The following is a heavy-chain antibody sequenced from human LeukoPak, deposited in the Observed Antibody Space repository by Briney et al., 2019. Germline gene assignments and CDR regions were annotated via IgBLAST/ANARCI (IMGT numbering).Heavy chain of an antibody. CDR2: IYTSGST. Sequence: SETLSLTCTVSGGSISSYYWSWIRQPAGKGLEWIGRIYTSGSTNYNPSLERRVTMSVDTSKNQFSLRLSSVTAADTAVYYCARYGSYYYYYMDVWGKGTTVTVSS. CDR1: GGSISSYY. D-gene: IGHD1-26*01. V-gene: IGHV4-4*07. CDR3: ARYGSYYYYYMDV. J-gene: IGHJ6*03.